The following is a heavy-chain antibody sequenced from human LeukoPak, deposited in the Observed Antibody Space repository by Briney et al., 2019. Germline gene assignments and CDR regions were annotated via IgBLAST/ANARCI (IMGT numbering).Heavy chain of an antibody. D-gene: IGHD1-7*01. CDR1: GGTFSSYA. CDR3: ARKGNWNYWFDP. Sequence: GASVKVSCKASGGTFSSYAISWVRQAPGQGLEWMGGIIPIFGTANYAQKFQGRVTITADESTSTAYMELSSLRSEDTAVYYCARKGNWNYWFDPWGQGTLVTVSS. V-gene: IGHV1-69*13. CDR2: IIPIFGTA. J-gene: IGHJ5*02.